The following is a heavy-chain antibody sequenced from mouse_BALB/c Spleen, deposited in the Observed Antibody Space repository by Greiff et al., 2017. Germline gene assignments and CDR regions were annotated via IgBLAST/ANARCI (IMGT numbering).Heavy chain of an antibody. Sequence: EVHLVESGGGLVQPGGSRKLSCAASGFTFSSFGMHWVRQAPEKGLEWVAYISSGSSTIYYADTVKGRFTISRDNPKNTLFLQMTSLRSEDTAMYYCAKDDVGSYAMDYWGQGTSVTVSS. CDR1: GFTFSSFG. CDR2: ISSGSSTI. J-gene: IGHJ4*01. V-gene: IGHV5-17*02. CDR3: AKDDVGSYAMDY. D-gene: IGHD2-12*01.